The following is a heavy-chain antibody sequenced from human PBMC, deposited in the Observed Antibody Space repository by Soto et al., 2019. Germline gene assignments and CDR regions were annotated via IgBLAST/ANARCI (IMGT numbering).Heavy chain of an antibody. Sequence: QVQLVQSGAEVKKPGSSVKVSCKASGGTFSSYAINWVRQAPGQGLEWMGGLIPIFRTAKYAQKFQGRVTITADESTSTAYMELSSLRSEDTAVYYCASPTYYYYYGMDVWGQGTTVTISS. J-gene: IGHJ6*02. CDR3: ASPTYYYYYGMDV. V-gene: IGHV1-69*12. CDR1: GGTFSSYA. CDR2: LIPIFRTA.